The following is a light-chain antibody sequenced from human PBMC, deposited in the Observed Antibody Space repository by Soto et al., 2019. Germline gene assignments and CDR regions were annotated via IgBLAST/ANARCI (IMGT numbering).Light chain of an antibody. V-gene: IGLV3-21*04. Sequence: SYELTQPPSVSVAPGKTARITCGGDNIGSKSVHWYQQNPGQAPVLVIYYDSDRPSGIPERFSGSNSGDTATLTISRVEAGDEAGYYRQVGDCFCDHWVFGGGTQLTVL. CDR3: QVGDCFCDHWV. J-gene: IGLJ3*02. CDR1: NIGSKS. CDR2: YDS.